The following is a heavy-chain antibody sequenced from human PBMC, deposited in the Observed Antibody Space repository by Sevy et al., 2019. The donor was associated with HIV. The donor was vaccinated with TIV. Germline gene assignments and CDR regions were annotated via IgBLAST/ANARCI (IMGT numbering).Heavy chain of an antibody. J-gene: IGHJ4*02. CDR3: ARSVYGSGTYLNDY. CDR1: GYTFTGYY. CDR2: VDPNSGGT. Sequence: ASVKVSCKASGYTFTGYYVHWVRQAPGQGLEWMGWVDPNSGGTNYGQKCKGRVTMTTDTSISTAYMELSGLRSDDTAVYYCARSVYGSGTYLNDYWGQGTLVTVSS. V-gene: IGHV1-2*02. D-gene: IGHD3-10*01.